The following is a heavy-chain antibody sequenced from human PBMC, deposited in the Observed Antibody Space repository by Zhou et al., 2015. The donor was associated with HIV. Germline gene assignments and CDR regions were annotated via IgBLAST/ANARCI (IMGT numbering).Heavy chain of an antibody. J-gene: IGHJ6*02. CDR1: GGTLGNYG. Sequence: QVQLVQSGAEVKKPGSSVKVSCRASGGTLGNYGISWVRQAPGQGLEWMGGIIPIFGTASYAQRFQGRVTITADKSTSTAYMDLSSLRSEDTAVYYCVRGYCSSTSCYTYYYYGMDVWGQGTTVTVSS. CDR3: VRGYCSSTSCYTYYYYGMDV. CDR2: IIPIFGTA. V-gene: IGHV1-69*06. D-gene: IGHD2-2*02.